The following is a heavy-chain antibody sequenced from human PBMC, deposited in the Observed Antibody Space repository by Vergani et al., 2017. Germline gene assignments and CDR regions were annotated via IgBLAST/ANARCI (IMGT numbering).Heavy chain of an antibody. V-gene: IGHV1-69*09. CDR3: ARPRYCSSTSCYHGFDY. CDR2: IIPILGIA. D-gene: IGHD2-2*01. CDR1: GGTFSSYA. Sequence: QVQLVQSGAEVKKPGASVKVSCKASGGTFSSYAISWVRQAPGQGLEWMGRIIPILGIANYAQKFQGRVTITADKSTSTAYMELSSLRSEDTAVYYCARPRYCSSTSCYHGFDYWGQGTLVTVSS. J-gene: IGHJ4*02.